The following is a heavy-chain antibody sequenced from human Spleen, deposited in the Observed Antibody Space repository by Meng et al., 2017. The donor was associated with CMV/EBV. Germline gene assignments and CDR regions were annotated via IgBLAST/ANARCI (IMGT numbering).Heavy chain of an antibody. V-gene: IGHV1-2*02. CDR1: GYTFSRYG. CDR2: INPNSGGT. J-gene: IGHJ6*02. Sequence: ASVKVSCKASGYTFSRYGISWVRQAPGQGLEWMGWINPNSGGTNYAQKFQGRVTMTRDTSISTAYMELSRLRSDDTAVYYCARAGCSSTSCYLYYYYGMDVWGQGTTVTVSS. D-gene: IGHD2-2*01. CDR3: ARAGCSSTSCYLYYYYGMDV.